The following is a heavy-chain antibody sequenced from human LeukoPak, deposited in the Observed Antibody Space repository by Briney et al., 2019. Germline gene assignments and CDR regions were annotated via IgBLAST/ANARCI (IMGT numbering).Heavy chain of an antibody. V-gene: IGHV3-48*03. CDR3: ARTEQLVLSLYYYYYGMDV. CDR2: ISSSGSTI. CDR1: GFTFSSYE. J-gene: IGHJ6*02. D-gene: IGHD6-13*01. Sequence: GGSLRLSCAASGFTFSSYETNWVRQAPGKGLEWVSYISSSGSTIYYADSVKGRFTISRDNAKNSLYLQMNSLRAEDTAVYYCARTEQLVLSLYYYYYGMDVWGQGTTVTVSS.